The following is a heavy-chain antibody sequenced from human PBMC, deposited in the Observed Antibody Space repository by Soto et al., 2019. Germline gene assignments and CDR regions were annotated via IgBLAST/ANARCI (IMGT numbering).Heavy chain of an antibody. CDR2: IYSGGTT. CDR1: GFTVSSNY. D-gene: IGHD4-4*01. CDR3: ARAPTVTTIFDY. Sequence: PGGSLRLSCAVSGFTVSSNYMSWVRQAPGMGLEWVSIIYSGGTTFYADSVKGRFTISRDDSKNTLYLQMNGLRAEDTAVYYCARAPTVTTIFDYWGQGALVTVSS. J-gene: IGHJ4*02. V-gene: IGHV3-66*01.